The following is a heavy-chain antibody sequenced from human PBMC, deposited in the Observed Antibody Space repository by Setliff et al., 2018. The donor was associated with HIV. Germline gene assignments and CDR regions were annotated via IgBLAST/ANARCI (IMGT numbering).Heavy chain of an antibody. Sequence: PSETLSLTCAVYGGSFSGYYWSWIRRPPGKGLEWIGEINHSGSTNYNPSLKSRVTISVDTSKNQFSLKLSSVTAADTALYYCARQPVDTASFDPWGQGILVTVSS. CDR2: INHSGST. V-gene: IGHV4-34*01. J-gene: IGHJ5*02. D-gene: IGHD5-18*01. CDR1: GGSFSGYY. CDR3: ARQPVDTASFDP.